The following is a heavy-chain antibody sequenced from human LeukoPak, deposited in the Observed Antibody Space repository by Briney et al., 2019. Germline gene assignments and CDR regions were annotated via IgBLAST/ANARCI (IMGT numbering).Heavy chain of an antibody. CDR1: GFTFSTYA. CDR3: AKQYRSRYYYDNSAYDY. Sequence: GGSLRLSCAASGFTFSTYAMHWVRQAPGKGLEWVAVTSYDGSNSYYADSVKGRFTISRDNSENTLYLRMDSLRTEDTAVYYCAKQYRSRYYYDNSAYDYWGQGTLVTVSS. J-gene: IGHJ4*02. D-gene: IGHD3-22*01. CDR2: TSYDGSNS. V-gene: IGHV3-30*18.